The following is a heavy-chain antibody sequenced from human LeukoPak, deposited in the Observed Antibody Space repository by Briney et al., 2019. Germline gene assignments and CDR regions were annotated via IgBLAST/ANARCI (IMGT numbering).Heavy chain of an antibody. CDR1: GYTFTGYY. CDR2: INPNSGGT. CDR3: AREGYWSSTSCYDETGNWFDP. J-gene: IGHJ5*02. V-gene: IGHV1-2*02. Sequence: ASVKVSCKASGYTFTGYYMHWVRQAPGQGLEWMGWINPNSGGTNYAQKFQGRVTMTRDTSISTAYMELSRLGSDDTAVYYCAREGYWSSTSCYDETGNWFDPRGQGTLVTVSS. D-gene: IGHD2-2*01.